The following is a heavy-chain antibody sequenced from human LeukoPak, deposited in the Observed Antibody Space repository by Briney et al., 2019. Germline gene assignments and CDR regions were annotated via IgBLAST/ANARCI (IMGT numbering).Heavy chain of an antibody. CDR2: IIPIFGTA. V-gene: IGHV1-69*05. CDR3: AILCGGDCYFAKHVDY. J-gene: IGHJ4*02. Sequence: SVKVSCKASGDTFSSYAISWVRQAPGQGLEWMGGIIPIFGTANYAQKFQGRVTITTDESTSTAYMELSSLRSEDTAVYYCAILCGGDCYFAKHVDYWGQGTLVTVSS. D-gene: IGHD2-21*02. CDR1: GDTFSSYA.